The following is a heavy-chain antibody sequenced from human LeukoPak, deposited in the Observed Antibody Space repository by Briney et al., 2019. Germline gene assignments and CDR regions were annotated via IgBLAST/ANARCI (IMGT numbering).Heavy chain of an antibody. CDR1: GYTFTGYY. J-gene: IGHJ4*02. CDR2: INPNSGGT. Sequence: ASVKVSCKASGYTFTGYYMHWVRQAPGQGLEWMGRINPNSGGTNYAQKFQGRVIMTRDTSISTAYMELSRLRSDDTAEYYCARAKGVVAAAGTTYNYWGQGTLVTVSS. V-gene: IGHV1-2*06. D-gene: IGHD6-13*01. CDR3: ARAKGVVAAAGTTYNY.